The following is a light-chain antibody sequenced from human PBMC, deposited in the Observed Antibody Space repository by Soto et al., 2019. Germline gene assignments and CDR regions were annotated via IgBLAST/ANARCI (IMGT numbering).Light chain of an antibody. CDR2: GAS. J-gene: IGKJ5*01. V-gene: IGKV3-20*01. Sequence: EVVLTQSPGTLSLSPGERATLSCRASQSVNTNYLAWYQQKSGQAPRLLIYGASSRATGIPDRFSGSGSGKDFTLTISRLEPEDFAAYFCQQYGSSPIPFGQGTRLEIK. CDR3: QQYGSSPIP. CDR1: QSVNTNY.